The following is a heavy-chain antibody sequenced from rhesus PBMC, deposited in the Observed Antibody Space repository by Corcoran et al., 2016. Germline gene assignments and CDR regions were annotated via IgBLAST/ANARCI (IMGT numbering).Heavy chain of an antibody. Sequence: QVQLQESGPGVVKPSETLSLTCAVSGGSISDSYRWSWIRQPPGKGLEWIGYLYGSSTSTNYNPSLKMRVTSSKGTDKNQFSLKLSSVTAADTAVYYCARGYCSSTYCSSHGVDWYFDLWGPGTPITISS. CDR3: ARGYCSSTYCSSHGVDWYFDL. CDR1: GGSISDSYR. CDR2: LYGSSTST. D-gene: IGHD2-15*01. V-gene: IGHV4S10*01. J-gene: IGHJ2*01.